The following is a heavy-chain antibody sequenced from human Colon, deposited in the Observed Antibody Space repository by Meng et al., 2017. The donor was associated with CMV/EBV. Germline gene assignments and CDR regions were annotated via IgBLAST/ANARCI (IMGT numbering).Heavy chain of an antibody. CDR1: GFTFSSYA. CDR3: NKARGRSYPDH. Sequence: LSCAASGFTFSSYAMGWVRRAPGKGLGWVLSISGSVVTSYYADSVKGRFTISRDSSTSTLYLQMNSLRGEDTAVYYCNKARGRSYPDHWGQGTLVTVSS. D-gene: IGHD1-26*01. V-gene: IGHV3-23*01. CDR2: ISGSVVTS. J-gene: IGHJ4*02.